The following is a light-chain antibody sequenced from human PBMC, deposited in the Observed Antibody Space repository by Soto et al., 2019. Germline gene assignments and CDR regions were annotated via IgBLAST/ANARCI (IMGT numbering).Light chain of an antibody. J-gene: IGKJ1*01. Sequence: DIKMAQSPSSLSASVGDRVTIACQASQDISNYLHWYQQKPGKAPKLLIYAASSLQSGVPSRFSGSGSETDFTLTISSLQPEHFATYSCQQSYSTTWTFGQGTKVDI. V-gene: IGKV1-39*01. CDR2: AAS. CDR1: QDISNY. CDR3: QQSYSTTWT.